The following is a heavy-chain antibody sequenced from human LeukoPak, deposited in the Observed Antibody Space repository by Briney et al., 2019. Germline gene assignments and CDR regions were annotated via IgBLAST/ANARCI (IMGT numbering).Heavy chain of an antibody. Sequence: ASVKVSCKASGYTFTSYGISWVRQAPGQGLEWMGWINPNSGGTNYAQKFQGRVTMTRDTSISTAYMELSRLRSDDTAVYYCARDGSYYSPYFDYWGQGTLVTVSS. J-gene: IGHJ4*02. V-gene: IGHV1-2*02. CDR1: GYTFTSYG. CDR3: ARDGSYYSPYFDY. D-gene: IGHD1-26*01. CDR2: INPNSGGT.